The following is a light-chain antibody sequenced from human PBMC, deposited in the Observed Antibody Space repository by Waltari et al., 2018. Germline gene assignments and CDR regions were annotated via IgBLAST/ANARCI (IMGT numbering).Light chain of an antibody. CDR1: SLRNYY. CDR2: DEN. V-gene: IGLV3-19*01. J-gene: IGLJ1*01. Sequence: SSELTQDPAVSVALGQTVRITCQGDSLRNYYAGWYQQKPRQAPVLVIYDENTRPSGVPDRFSVSKSGTSASLAITGLHPEDEADYYCQSSDSSLSGLYVFGTGTQVTVL. CDR3: QSSDSSLSGLYV.